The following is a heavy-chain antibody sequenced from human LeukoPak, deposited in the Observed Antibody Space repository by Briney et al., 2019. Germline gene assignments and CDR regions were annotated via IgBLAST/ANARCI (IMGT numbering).Heavy chain of an antibody. Sequence: SETLSLTCAVYGGSFSGCYWSWIRQPPGKGLEWIGEINHSGSTNYNPSLKSRVTISVDTSKNQFSLKLSSVTAADTAVYYCARVGGYDPFDYWGQGTLVTVSS. CDR2: INHSGST. V-gene: IGHV4-34*01. D-gene: IGHD5-12*01. J-gene: IGHJ4*02. CDR3: ARVGGYDPFDY. CDR1: GGSFSGCY.